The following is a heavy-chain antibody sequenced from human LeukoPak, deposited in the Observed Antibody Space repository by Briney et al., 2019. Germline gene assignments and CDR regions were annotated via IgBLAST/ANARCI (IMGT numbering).Heavy chain of an antibody. CDR1: GGSFSGYY. CDR2: INHSGST. J-gene: IGHJ2*01. CDR3: ARGRRSTSCCGYSDL. Sequence: SETLSLTCAVYGGSFSGYYWSWIRQPPGKGLEWIGEINHSGSTNYNPSLKSRVTISVDTSKNQFSLKLSSVTAADTAVYYCARGRRSTSCCGYSDLWGRGTLVTVSS. D-gene: IGHD2-2*01. V-gene: IGHV4-34*01.